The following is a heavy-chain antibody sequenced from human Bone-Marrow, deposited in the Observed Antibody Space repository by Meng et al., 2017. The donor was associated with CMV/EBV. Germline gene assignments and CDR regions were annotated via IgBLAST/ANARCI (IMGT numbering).Heavy chain of an antibody. CDR3: AGGGDYDNWFDP. Sequence: ASVKVSCKASGYTFTGLYLHWVRQAPGQGLEWMGWLNPNTGGTYYAQKFQDRVTMTRDTSIRTAYMELSRLRSDDTAVYYCAGGGDYDNWFDPWGQGTLVTVS. D-gene: IGHD4-17*01. J-gene: IGHJ5*02. V-gene: IGHV1-2*02. CDR2: LNPNTGGT. CDR1: GYTFTGLY.